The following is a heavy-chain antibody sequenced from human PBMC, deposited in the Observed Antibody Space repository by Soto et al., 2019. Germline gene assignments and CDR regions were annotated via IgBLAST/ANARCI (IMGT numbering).Heavy chain of an antibody. CDR1: GGSISSGGYY. CDR2: IYYSANT. D-gene: IGHD3-10*01. Sequence: QVQLQESGPGLVKPSQTLSLTCSVSGGSISSGGYYWSWIRQPPGKGLEWIGYIYYSANTNYNPSLKGRVSISADTSKNHFSLNLSSVTAAATAVYYCARSGGNSYYYGMDVWGQGTTVTVSS. CDR3: ARSGGNSYYYGMDV. J-gene: IGHJ6*02. V-gene: IGHV4-31*02.